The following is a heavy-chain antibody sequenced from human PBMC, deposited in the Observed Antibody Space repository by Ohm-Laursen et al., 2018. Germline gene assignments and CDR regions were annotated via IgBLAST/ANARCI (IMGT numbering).Heavy chain of an antibody. CDR2: INHSGST. CDR1: GGSFSGYY. Sequence: SDTLSLTCIVYGGSFSGYYWSWIRQPPGKGLEWIGEINHSGSTNYNPSLKSRVTISVDTSKNQFSLKLSSVTAADTAVYYCARGRLSQHYYYYGMDVWGQGTTVTVSS. J-gene: IGHJ6*02. CDR3: ARGRLSQHYYYYGMDV. V-gene: IGHV4-34*01. D-gene: IGHD3-16*02.